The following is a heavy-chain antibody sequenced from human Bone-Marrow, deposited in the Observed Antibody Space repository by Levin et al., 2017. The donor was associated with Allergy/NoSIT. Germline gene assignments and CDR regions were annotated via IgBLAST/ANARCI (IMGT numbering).Heavy chain of an antibody. V-gene: IGHV3-7*01. CDR3: AKYSSSDEVY. Sequence: GGSLRLSCATSGFIFSRYWMNWVRQAPGKGLEWVANIKADGSEKNYVDSVKGRFTISRDNTKNSLSLQMNSLTTEDTAVYYCAKYSSSDEVYWGLGTLVTVSS. CDR1: GFIFSRYW. CDR2: IKADGSEK. J-gene: IGHJ4*02. D-gene: IGHD2-2*01.